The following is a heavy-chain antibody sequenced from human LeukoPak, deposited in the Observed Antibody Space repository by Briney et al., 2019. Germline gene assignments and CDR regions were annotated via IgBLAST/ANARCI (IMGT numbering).Heavy chain of an antibody. V-gene: IGHV1-24*01. CDR2: FGPEDGET. D-gene: IGHD2-21*02. Sequence: ASVKVSCKVSGYTLTELSMHWVRQAPGKGLEWMGGFGPEDGETIYAQKFQGRVTMTEDTSTDTAYMELSSLRSEDTAVYYCATQLAYCGGDCYWDPWGQGTLVTVSS. CDR1: GYTLTELS. CDR3: ATQLAYCGGDCYWDP. J-gene: IGHJ5*02.